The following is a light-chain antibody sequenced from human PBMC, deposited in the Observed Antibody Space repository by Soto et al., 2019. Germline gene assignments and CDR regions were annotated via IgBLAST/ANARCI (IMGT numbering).Light chain of an antibody. Sequence: QSALTQPASVSGSPGQSITISCTGTSSDVGGYNYVSWYQQHPGKAPKLMNYDVSNRPSGVSNRFSGSKSGNTASLTISGLQAEDEADYYCSSYTSSSYYDVGTGTKVNVL. V-gene: IGLV2-14*01. CDR1: SSDVGGYNY. J-gene: IGLJ1*01. CDR2: DVS. CDR3: SSYTSSSYYD.